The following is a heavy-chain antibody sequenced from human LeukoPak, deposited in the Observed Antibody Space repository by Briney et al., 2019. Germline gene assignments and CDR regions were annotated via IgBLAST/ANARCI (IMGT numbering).Heavy chain of an antibody. D-gene: IGHD3-22*01. CDR3: ARSTYYYYSSGYLYPSFFDY. CDR2: ISRTSHTI. CDR1: GFTFSSYS. Sequence: GGSLRLSCAASGFTFSSYSMNWVRQAPGKGLEWVSYISRTSHTIYYADSVKGRFTISRDNAKNSLYLQMNSLRDEDTAVYYCARSTYYYYSSGYLYPSFFDYWGQGNLVTVSS. J-gene: IGHJ4*02. V-gene: IGHV3-48*02.